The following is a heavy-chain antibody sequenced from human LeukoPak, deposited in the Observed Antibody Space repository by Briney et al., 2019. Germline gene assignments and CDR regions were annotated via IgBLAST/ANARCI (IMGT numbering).Heavy chain of an antibody. J-gene: IGHJ6*03. D-gene: IGHD3-10*01. V-gene: IGHV4-38-2*02. CDR2: IYHSGST. CDR1: GYSISSGYY. Sequence: SKTLSLTCTVSGYSISSGYYWGWIRQPPGKGLEWIGSIYHSGSTYYNPSLKSRVTISVDTSKNQFSLKLSSVTAADTAVYYCARRLGRKFGERFYYYHYMDVWGKGTTVTISS. CDR3: ARRLGRKFGERFYYYHYMDV.